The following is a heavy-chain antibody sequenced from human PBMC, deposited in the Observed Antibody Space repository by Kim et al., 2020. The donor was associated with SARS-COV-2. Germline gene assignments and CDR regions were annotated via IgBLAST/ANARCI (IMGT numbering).Heavy chain of an antibody. J-gene: IGHJ6*02. D-gene: IGHD3-16*01. CDR3: AKVVVMDDYNYYYYYGMDV. Sequence: GGSLRLSCVASGFTFDIYAMTWVRQAPGKGLEWVSVISGGGGNKFYADSVRGRFTISRDNSKNTLFLQMNSLRDEDTALYYCAKVVVMDDYNYYYYYGMDVGGQGTTVTVFS. CDR2: ISGGGGNK. CDR1: GFTFDIYA. V-gene: IGHV3-23*01.